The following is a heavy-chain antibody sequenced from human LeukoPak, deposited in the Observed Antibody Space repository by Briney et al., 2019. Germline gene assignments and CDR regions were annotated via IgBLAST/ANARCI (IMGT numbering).Heavy chain of an antibody. Sequence: PGGSLRLSCAASGFTFSSYWMSWVRQAPGKGLEWVANIKLDGNEKSSVDSVKGRFTISRDNAKNSLYLQMNSLRAEDTAVYYCARDLKGATGWFDPWGQGTLVTVSS. CDR1: GFTFSSYW. CDR3: ARDLKGATGWFDP. CDR2: IKLDGNEK. D-gene: IGHD1-26*01. V-gene: IGHV3-7*01. J-gene: IGHJ5*02.